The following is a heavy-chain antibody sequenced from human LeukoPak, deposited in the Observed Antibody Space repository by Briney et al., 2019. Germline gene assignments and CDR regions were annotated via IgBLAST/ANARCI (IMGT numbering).Heavy chain of an antibody. CDR2: ISYDGSNK. V-gene: IGHV3-30*04. J-gene: IGHJ4*02. D-gene: IGHD6-13*01. CDR3: ARTQQLTTFFDY. Sequence: GGSLRLSCAASGFTFSSYAMHWVRQAPGKGLEWVAVISYDGSNKYYADSVKGRFTISRDNSKNTLYLQMNSLRAEDAAVYYCARTQQLTTFFDYWGQGTLVTVSS. CDR1: GFTFSSYA.